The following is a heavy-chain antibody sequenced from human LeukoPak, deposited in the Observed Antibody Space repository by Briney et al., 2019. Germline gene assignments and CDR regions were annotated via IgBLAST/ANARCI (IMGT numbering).Heavy chain of an antibody. D-gene: IGHD6-6*01. CDR1: GGSISSYH. V-gene: IGHV4-59*01. Sequence: SETLSLTCTVSGGSISSYHWSWIRQPPGKGLEWIGYIYYSGSTNYNPSLKSRVTISVDTSKNQFSLKLSSVTAEDTAVYYCAREGPIHRPNDYWGQGTLVTVSS. J-gene: IGHJ4*02. CDR3: AREGPIHRPNDY. CDR2: IYYSGST.